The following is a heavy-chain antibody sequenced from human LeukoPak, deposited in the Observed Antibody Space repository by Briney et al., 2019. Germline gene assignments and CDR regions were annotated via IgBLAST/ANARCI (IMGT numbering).Heavy chain of an antibody. V-gene: IGHV4-34*01. CDR3: ARAQIAADIDY. CDR1: GRSFSGYY. Sequence: PPETLSLTCAVYGRSFSGYYWRWIRQPPGKGLEWIGEINHIGSTNYNPSLKSRVTISVDTSKNQFSLKLSSVTAADTAVYYCARAQIAADIDYWGEGTLVTVSS. CDR2: INHIGST. J-gene: IGHJ4*02. D-gene: IGHD6-13*01.